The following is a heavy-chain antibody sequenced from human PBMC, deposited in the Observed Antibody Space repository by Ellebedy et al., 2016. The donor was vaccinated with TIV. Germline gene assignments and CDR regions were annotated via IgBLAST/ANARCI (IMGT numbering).Heavy chain of an antibody. CDR2: ISAYNGNT. CDR3: ARDRYYGSGHYNFFDY. CDR1: GYTFTSYY. D-gene: IGHD3-10*01. V-gene: IGHV1-18*04. J-gene: IGHJ4*02. Sequence: ASVKVSCKASGYTFTSYYMHGVRQAPGQGLEWMGWISAYNGNTHYAQKLQDRVTVTTDTSTSTPYMELRSLRSDDTAVYYCARDRYYGSGHYNFFDYWGQGTLVTVSS.